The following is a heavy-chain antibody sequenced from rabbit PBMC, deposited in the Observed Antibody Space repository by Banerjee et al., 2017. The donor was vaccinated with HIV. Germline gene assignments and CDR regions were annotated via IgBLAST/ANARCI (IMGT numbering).Heavy chain of an antibody. J-gene: IGHJ6*01. CDR1: GFSFSFKYW. V-gene: IGHV1S45*01. CDR3: ARDTGSYGYADL. CDR2: IYTGTTGST. D-gene: IGHD6-1*01. Sequence: EESGGDLVQPEGSLTLTCTASGFSFSFKYWICWVRQAPGKGLEWIACIYTGTTGSTYYASWAKGRFTISKTSSTTVTLQMTSLTAADTATYFCARDTGSYGYADLRGPGTLVTIS.